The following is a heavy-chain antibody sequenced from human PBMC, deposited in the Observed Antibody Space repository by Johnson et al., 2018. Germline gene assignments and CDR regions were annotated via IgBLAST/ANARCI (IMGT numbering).Heavy chain of an antibody. J-gene: IGHJ6*02. V-gene: IGHV3-73*02. CDR3: FSYTHTYYFYGMDV. CDR2: VTGKTNSYAI. CDR1: GFTFGDSA. D-gene: IGHD3-16*01. Sequence: VQLQESGGGLVQAGGSLKLSCAVSGFTFGDSAIHWVRQASGKGLEWVGRVTGKTNSYAIKYAASGNGMFTISRDDSKGTAYLQMNSRKTEDTAIDNCFSYTHTYYFYGMDVWGQGTTVTVSS.